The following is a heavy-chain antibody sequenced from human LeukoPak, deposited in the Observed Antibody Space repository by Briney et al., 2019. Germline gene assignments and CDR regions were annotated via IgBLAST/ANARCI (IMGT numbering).Heavy chain of an antibody. V-gene: IGHV4-38-2*02. J-gene: IGHJ4*02. CDR1: GYSISSGYY. CDR3: ARDPMVREPHFDY. D-gene: IGHD3-10*01. Sequence: SETLSLTCTVSGYSISSGYYWGWIRQPPGKGLEWIGSIYHSGSTYYNPSLKSRVTISVDTSKNQFSLKLSSVTAADTAVYYCARDPMVREPHFDYWGQGTLVTVSS. CDR2: IYHSGST.